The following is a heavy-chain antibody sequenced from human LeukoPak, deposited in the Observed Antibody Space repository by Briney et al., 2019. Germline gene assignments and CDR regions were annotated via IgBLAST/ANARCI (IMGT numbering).Heavy chain of an antibody. D-gene: IGHD3-10*01. Sequence: GGSLRLSCAAPGFTFSSYGMHWVRQAPGKGLEGVALIRYHGSNKYYADSVKGRFTISRDNSKNTLYLQMNSLRPEDTAVYYCAKDSKRWKTYYYEAGSYYFDYWGQGTRVTVSS. CDR1: GFTFSSYG. CDR2: IRYHGSNK. CDR3: AKDSKRWKTYYYEAGSYYFDY. J-gene: IGHJ4*02. V-gene: IGHV3-30*02.